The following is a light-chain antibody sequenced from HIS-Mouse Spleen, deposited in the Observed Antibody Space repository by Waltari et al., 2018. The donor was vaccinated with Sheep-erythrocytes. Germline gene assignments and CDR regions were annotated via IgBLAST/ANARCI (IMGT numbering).Light chain of an antibody. CDR2: DVS. Sequence: QSALTQPRSVSGSPGQSVTISCTGTSSDVGGYNYVSWYQQHPGKAPKLMIHDVSKRPSGVPYRFSGSKSGNTASLTISGLQAEDEADYYCCSYAGSYNHVFATGTKVTVL. CDR1: SSDVGGYNY. V-gene: IGLV2-11*01. CDR3: CSYAGSYNHV. J-gene: IGLJ1*01.